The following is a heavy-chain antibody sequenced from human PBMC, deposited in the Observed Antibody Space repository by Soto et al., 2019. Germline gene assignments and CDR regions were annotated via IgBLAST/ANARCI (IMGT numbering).Heavy chain of an antibody. J-gene: IGHJ3*01. CDR3: TRGHWYFSTCDGFDV. V-gene: IGHV1-69*13. CDR2: ILPFFGTA. D-gene: IGHD2-2*01. Sequence: QVHLVQSGAEVKKPGSSVKVSCKYSGGTFRTESINWGRQAPGQGLEWMGGILPFFGTADYAPGFQGMLTITLDGARTTADLKLSSLTSQDTAVYFYTRGHWYFSTCDGFDVWGQRTMVTVSS. CDR1: GGTFRTES.